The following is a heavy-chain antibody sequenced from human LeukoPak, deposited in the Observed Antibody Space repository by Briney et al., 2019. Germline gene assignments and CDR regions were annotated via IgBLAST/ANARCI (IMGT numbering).Heavy chain of an antibody. CDR3: ARGGYGYVYFDY. V-gene: IGHV3-7*01. CDR1: GFTFSSYW. J-gene: IGHJ4*02. D-gene: IGHD5-12*01. Sequence: GGSLRLSCAASGFTFSSYWMSWVRQAPGKGLEWVANIKQDGSEKHYVDSVKGRFTISRDNTKNSLYLQMNSLRAEDTAVYYCARGGYGYVYFDYWGQGTLVTASS. CDR2: IKQDGSEK.